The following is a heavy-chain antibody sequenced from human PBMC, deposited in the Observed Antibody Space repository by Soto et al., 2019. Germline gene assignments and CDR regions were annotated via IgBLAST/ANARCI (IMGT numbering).Heavy chain of an antibody. D-gene: IGHD3-10*01. Sequence: GGSLRLSCAASGFTFSSYAMSWVRQAPGKGLEWVSAISGSGGSTYYADSVKGRFTISRDNSKNTLYLQMNSLRAEDTAVYYCAKGVGLLWFGNPFDYWGQGTLVTVSS. J-gene: IGHJ4*02. CDR3: AKGVGLLWFGNPFDY. CDR2: ISGSGGST. CDR1: GFTFSSYA. V-gene: IGHV3-23*01.